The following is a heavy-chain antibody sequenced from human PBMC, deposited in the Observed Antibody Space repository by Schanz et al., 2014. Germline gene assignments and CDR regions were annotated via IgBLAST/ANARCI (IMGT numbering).Heavy chain of an antibody. CDR1: GFTISSYS. V-gene: IGHV3-30*03. Sequence: QVHLVESGGGLVKRGGSLRLSCAASGFTISSYSMNWVRQAPGKGLEWVAVISYDGRNKYYADSVKGRFTISRDNSKNTLYLQMNSLRAEDTAVYYCARDLEGYDGGGGGFDPWGQGTLVTVSS. J-gene: IGHJ5*02. CDR3: ARDLEGYDGGGGGFDP. CDR2: ISYDGRNK. D-gene: IGHD2-21*01.